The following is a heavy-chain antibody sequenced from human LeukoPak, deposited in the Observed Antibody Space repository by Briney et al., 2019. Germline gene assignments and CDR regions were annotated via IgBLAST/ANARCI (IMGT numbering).Heavy chain of an antibody. CDR2: IYYSGST. D-gene: IGHD2-8*01. CDR1: GGSISSGGYY. Sequence: SQTLSLTCTVSGGSISSGGYYWSWIRQHPGKGLEWIGYIYYSGSTNYNPSLKSRVTISVDTSKNQFSLKLSSVTAADTAVYYCARHAPSPTNGVVYVIFDYWGQGTLVTVSS. CDR3: ARHAPSPTNGVVYVIFDY. V-gene: IGHV4-31*03. J-gene: IGHJ4*02.